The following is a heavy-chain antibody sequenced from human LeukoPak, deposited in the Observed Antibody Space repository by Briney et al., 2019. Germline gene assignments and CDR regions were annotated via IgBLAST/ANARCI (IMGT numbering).Heavy chain of an antibody. V-gene: IGHV3-74*01. J-gene: IGHJ4*02. D-gene: IGHD2-8*02. Sequence: GGSLRLSCAASGFSFSSYWMYWVRQAPGKGLLWVSRISSDGGTTTYADSVRGRFTISRDNSKSTLSLQMNSLRAEDTAIYYCATYRQVLLPFESWGQGTLVTVSS. CDR3: ATYRQVLLPFES. CDR2: ISSDGGTT. CDR1: GFSFSSYW.